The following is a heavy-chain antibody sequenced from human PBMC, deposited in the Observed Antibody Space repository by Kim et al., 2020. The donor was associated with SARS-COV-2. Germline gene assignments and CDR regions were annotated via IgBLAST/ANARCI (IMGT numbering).Heavy chain of an antibody. D-gene: IGHD3-22*01. Sequence: DSVKGRFTISRDNAKNSLYLQMNSLRAEDTAVYYCACTNYYDSSGYPYDYWGQGTLVTVSS. J-gene: IGHJ4*02. V-gene: IGHV3-11*04. CDR3: ACTNYYDSSGYPYDY.